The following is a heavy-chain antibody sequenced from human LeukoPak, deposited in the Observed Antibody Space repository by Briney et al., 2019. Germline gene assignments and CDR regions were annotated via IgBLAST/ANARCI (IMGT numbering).Heavy chain of an antibody. V-gene: IGHV4-4*07. J-gene: IGHJ5*01. CDR2: INTSGTT. CDR3: ARGLSASYDFNWFDS. Sequence: PSETLSLTCTVSGGSINGYYWSWIRQPAGKGPEWMGRINTSGTTRYDPSLKSRVTMSVDTSKNQFSLKLTSVTAADTAVYYCARGLSASYDFNWFDSWGQGTLVTVSS. CDR1: GGSINGYY. D-gene: IGHD2/OR15-2a*01.